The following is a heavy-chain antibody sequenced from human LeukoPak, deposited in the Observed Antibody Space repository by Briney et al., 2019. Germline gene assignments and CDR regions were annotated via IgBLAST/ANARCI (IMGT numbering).Heavy chain of an antibody. CDR1: GGSISSGSYY. J-gene: IGHJ5*02. CDR3: ARAHCSGGSCYMSWFDP. Sequence: PSETLSLTCTVSGGSISSGSYYWSWIRQPAGKGLEWIGRIYTSGSTNYNPSLKSRVTISVDTSKNQFSLKLSSVTAADTAVYYCARAHCSGGSCYMSWFDPWGQGTLVTVSS. V-gene: IGHV4-61*02. CDR2: IYTSGST. D-gene: IGHD2-15*01.